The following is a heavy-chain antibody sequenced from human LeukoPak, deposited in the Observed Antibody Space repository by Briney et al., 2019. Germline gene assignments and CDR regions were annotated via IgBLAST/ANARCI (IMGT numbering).Heavy chain of an antibody. V-gene: IGHV3-7*01. J-gene: IGHJ6*03. CDR1: GFTFSSYW. CDR3: ARGNWNAPLDYCMDV. D-gene: IGHD1-20*01. CDR2: IKQVGSEK. Sequence: GGSLRLSCAASGFTFSSYWMSWVRQAPGKGLEWVAHIKQVGSEKYYVDSVKGRFTISRDNAKNSLYLQMNSLRAEDTAVYYCARGNWNAPLDYCMDVWGKGTTVTVSS.